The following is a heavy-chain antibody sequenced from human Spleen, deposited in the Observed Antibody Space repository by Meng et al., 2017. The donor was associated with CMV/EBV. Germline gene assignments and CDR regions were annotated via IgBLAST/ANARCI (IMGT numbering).Heavy chain of an antibody. D-gene: IGHD2-2*02. Sequence: SETLSLTCTVFGGSFSGYYWSWIRQPPGKGLEWIGEINHSGSTNYNPSLKSRVTISVDTSKNQFSLKLSSVTAADTAVYYCARGCSSTSCYIGGYQYFDYWGQGTLVTVSS. CDR3: ARGCSSTSCYIGGYQYFDY. J-gene: IGHJ4*02. V-gene: IGHV4-34*01. CDR2: INHSGST. CDR1: GGSFSGYY.